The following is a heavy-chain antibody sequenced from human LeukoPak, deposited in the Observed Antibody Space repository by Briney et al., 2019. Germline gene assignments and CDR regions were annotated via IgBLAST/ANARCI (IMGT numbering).Heavy chain of an antibody. J-gene: IGHJ4*02. D-gene: IGHD3-22*01. V-gene: IGHV4-59*01. CDR2: IYYSGST. CDR1: GGPISSYY. Sequence: SETLSLTCTVSGGPISSYYWSWIRQPPGKGLEWIGYIYYSGSTNYNPSLKSRVTISVDTSKNQFSLKLSSVTAADTAVYYCAANTYYDSSGYYYGDYWGQGTLVTVSS. CDR3: AANTYYDSSGYYYGDY.